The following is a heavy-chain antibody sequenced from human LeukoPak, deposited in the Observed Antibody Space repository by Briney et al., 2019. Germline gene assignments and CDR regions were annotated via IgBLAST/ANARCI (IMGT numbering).Heavy chain of an antibody. CDR1: GGSISTYY. CDR3: ARSIIGTRSKFDY. D-gene: IGHD1/OR15-1a*01. V-gene: IGHV4-59*08. J-gene: IGHJ4*02. Sequence: SETLSLTCTVSGGSISTYYWSWIRQPPGKGLEWIGYISYSGSTNYNPSLRSRVTISLDTSKNQFALKLSSVTAADTAVYYCARSIIGTRSKFDYWGQGTLVTVSS. CDR2: ISYSGST.